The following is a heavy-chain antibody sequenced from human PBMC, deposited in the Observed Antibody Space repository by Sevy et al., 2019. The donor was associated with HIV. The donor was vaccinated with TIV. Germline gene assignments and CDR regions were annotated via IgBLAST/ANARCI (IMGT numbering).Heavy chain of an antibody. CDR2: ISYDGSRH. CDR3: ARDAGYSTDWYPSDY. J-gene: IGHJ4*02. D-gene: IGHD6-19*01. Sequence: GGSLRLSCAASEFMFSTYAMHWVRQAPGKGLEWVAVISYDGSRHYYAGSVKGRFTISRDNSKNTLFLQMNSLGLEDTAFYYCARDAGYSTDWYPSDYWGQGTLVTVSS. CDR1: EFMFSTYA. V-gene: IGHV3-30-3*01.